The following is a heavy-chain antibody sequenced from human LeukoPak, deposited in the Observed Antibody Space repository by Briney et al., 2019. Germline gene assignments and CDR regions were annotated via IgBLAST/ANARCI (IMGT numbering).Heavy chain of an antibody. CDR3: VGATHAFDI. CDR2: IYTSGST. CDR1: GGSISSGSYY. Sequence: SQTLSLTCTVSGGSISSGSYYWSWIRQPAGKGLGWIGRIYTSGSTNYNPSPKSRVTISVDTSKNQFSLKLSSVTAADTAVYYCVGATHAFDIWGQRTMVTVSS. J-gene: IGHJ3*02. V-gene: IGHV4-61*02.